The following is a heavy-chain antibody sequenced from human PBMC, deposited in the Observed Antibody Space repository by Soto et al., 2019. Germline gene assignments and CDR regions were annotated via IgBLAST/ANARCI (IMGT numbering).Heavy chain of an antibody. CDR1: GGSFSGYY. J-gene: IGHJ5*02. Sequence: SETLSLTCAVYGGSFSGYYWSWIRQPPGKGLEWIGEINHSGSTNYIPSLKSRVTISVDTSKNLFSLKLSSVTAADTAVYYCARGGGYNDWFDPWGQG. D-gene: IGHD1-20*01. V-gene: IGHV4-34*01. CDR3: ARGGGYNDWFDP. CDR2: INHSGST.